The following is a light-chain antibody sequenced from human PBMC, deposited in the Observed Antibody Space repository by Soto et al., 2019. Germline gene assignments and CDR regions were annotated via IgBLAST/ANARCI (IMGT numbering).Light chain of an antibody. CDR2: GNS. CDR1: SSNIGAGYD. V-gene: IGLV1-40*01. J-gene: IGLJ2*01. Sequence: QSVLTQPPSVSGAPGQRVTISCTGSSSNIGAGYDVHWYQQHPGTAPKLLIYGNSNRPSGVPDRFSGSKSGTSASLAITGLQAEDEADYYCQSYDSSRSGVVFGGGTKLTVL. CDR3: QSYDSSRSGVV.